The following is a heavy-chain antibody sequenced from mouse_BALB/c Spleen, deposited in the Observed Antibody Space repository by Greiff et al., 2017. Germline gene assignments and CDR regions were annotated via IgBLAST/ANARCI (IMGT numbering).Heavy chain of an antibody. J-gene: IGHJ2*01. CDR3: ARLLGYGYDFDY. CDR1: GYTFTSYK. Sequence: QVQLQQSGAELARPGASVKMSCKASGYTFTSYKMHWVKQRPGQGLEWIGYINPSSGYTNYNQKFKDKATLTADKSSSTAYMQLSSLTSEDSAVYYCARLLGYGYDFDYWGQGTTLTVSS. D-gene: IGHD1-2*01. V-gene: IGHV1-4*01. CDR2: INPSSGYT.